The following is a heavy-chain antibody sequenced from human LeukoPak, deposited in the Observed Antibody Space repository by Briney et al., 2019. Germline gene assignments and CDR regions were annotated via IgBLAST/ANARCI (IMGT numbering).Heavy chain of an antibody. D-gene: IGHD3-22*01. Sequence: ASVKVSCKASGGTFSSYAISWVRQAPGQGLEWMGGIIPIFGTANYAQKFQGRVTITADKSTSTAYMELSSLRSEDTAVYYCARDRYYDSSGYPRNAFDIWGQGTMDTVSS. CDR2: IIPIFGTA. V-gene: IGHV1-69*06. CDR1: GGTFSSYA. CDR3: ARDRYYDSSGYPRNAFDI. J-gene: IGHJ3*02.